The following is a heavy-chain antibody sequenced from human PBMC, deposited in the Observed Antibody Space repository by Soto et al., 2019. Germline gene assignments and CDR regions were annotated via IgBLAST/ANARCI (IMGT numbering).Heavy chain of an antibody. V-gene: IGHV1-69*01. CDR2: LIPIFGTA. CDR3: ASTIVVVVAAKNYYYGMDV. CDR1: GGTFSSYA. D-gene: IGHD2-15*01. J-gene: IGHJ6*02. Sequence: QVQLVQSGAEVKTPGSSVKVSCTASGGTFSSYAISWVRQAPGQGLEWMGGLIPIFGTANYAQKFQGRVTITADESTGTAYMELSSLRSEDTAVYYCASTIVVVVAAKNYYYGMDVWGQGTTVTVSS.